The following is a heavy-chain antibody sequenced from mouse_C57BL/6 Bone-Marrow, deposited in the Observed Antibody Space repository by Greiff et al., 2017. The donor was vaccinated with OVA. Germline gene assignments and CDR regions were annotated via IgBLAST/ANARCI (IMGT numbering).Heavy chain of an antibody. CDR1: GYTFTSYT. CDR3: ARAYYSTWFAY. D-gene: IGHD2-5*01. V-gene: IGHV1-4*01. CDR2: INPSSGYT. Sequence: VQLQQSGAELARPGASVKMSCKASGYTFTSYTMHWVKQRPGQGLEWIGYINPSSGYTKYIQKFKDKATLTADKSSSTAYMQLSSLTSEDSAVYYCARAYYSTWFAYWGQGTLVTVSA. J-gene: IGHJ3*01.